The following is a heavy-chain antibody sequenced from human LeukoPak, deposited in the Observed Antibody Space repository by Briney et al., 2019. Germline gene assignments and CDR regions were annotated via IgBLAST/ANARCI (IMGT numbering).Heavy chain of an antibody. J-gene: IGHJ4*02. Sequence: GGTLRLSCAASGFTFSDYGMSWVRQAPGKGLEWVSTIGGTGVRTYYADSVKGRFTISRDNSKNTLYLQINSLRAEDTAVYFCAKDHLGGPYFFHYWGQGTLVTVSS. CDR3: AKDHLGGPYFFHY. CDR2: IGGTGVRT. CDR1: GFTFSDYG. D-gene: IGHD3-16*01. V-gene: IGHV3-23*01.